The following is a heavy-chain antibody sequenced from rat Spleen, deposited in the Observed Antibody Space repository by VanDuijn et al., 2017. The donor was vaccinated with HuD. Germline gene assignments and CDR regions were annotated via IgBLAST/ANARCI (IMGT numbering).Heavy chain of an antibody. D-gene: IGHD2-1*01. Sequence: EVQLQESGPGLVKPSQSLSLTCSVTGYSITSNYWGWIRKFPGNKMEWIGHISYSGSTSYNPSLKSRISITRDTSKNQFFLQLNSVTTEDTATYYCARIPRLYWYFDFWGPGTMVTVSS. V-gene: IGHV3-1*01. CDR2: ISYSGST. CDR1: GYSITSNY. CDR3: ARIPRLYWYFDF. J-gene: IGHJ1*01.